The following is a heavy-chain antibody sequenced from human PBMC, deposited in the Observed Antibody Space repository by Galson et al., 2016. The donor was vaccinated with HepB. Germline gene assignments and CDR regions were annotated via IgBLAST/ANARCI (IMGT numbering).Heavy chain of an antibody. CDR3: ARDPSPVIFGYFDL. D-gene: IGHD3/OR15-3a*01. CDR2: ISDDGSDT. Sequence: SLRLSCAASGFSFRSYALHWLRHAPGKGLQWVAGISDDGSDTLYADSVRGRFTISSDKSKNTLYLQMTSLSAEDTAVHHCARDPSPVIFGYFDLWGRGTLVTVSS. V-gene: IGHV3-30*04. J-gene: IGHJ2*01. CDR1: GFSFRSYA.